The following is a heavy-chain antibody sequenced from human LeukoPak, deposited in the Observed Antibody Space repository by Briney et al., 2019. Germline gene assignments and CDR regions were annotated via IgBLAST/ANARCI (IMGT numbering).Heavy chain of an antibody. V-gene: IGHV3-74*01. D-gene: IGHD3-9*01. Sequence: GGSLRLSCVASGFTFRRYWMHWVRQAPGKGLVWVSRINSDGRSTNYADSVKGRFSISRDNAENTLYLQMNSLRVEDTAVYYCVRGADTGYSSDSWGQGTLVTVSS. CDR1: GFTFRRYW. CDR3: VRGADTGYSSDS. J-gene: IGHJ4*02. CDR2: INSDGRST.